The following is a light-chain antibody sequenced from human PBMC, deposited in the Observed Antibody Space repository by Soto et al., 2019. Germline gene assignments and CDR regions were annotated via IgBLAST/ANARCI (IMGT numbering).Light chain of an antibody. CDR2: EVS. J-gene: IGLJ1*01. CDR1: SSDVGGYNY. Sequence: QSALTQPASVSGSPGQSITISCTGTSSDVGGYNYVSWYQQHPGKAPKLMIYEVSNRPSGVSNRFSASKSGNTASLTISGLQAEDEADYYCCSFTSSSPLYVFGSGTKVTVL. V-gene: IGLV2-14*01. CDR3: CSFTSSSPLYV.